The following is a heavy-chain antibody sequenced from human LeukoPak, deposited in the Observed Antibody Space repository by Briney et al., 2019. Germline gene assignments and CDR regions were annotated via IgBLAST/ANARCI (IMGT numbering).Heavy chain of an antibody. CDR2: IEQGGNDK. D-gene: IGHD2-15*01. CDR3: ARDPERGGSSFAY. CDR1: GFTFSTYC. Sequence: GGALRLSCAASGFTFSTYCMTWVRQAPGKGLEWVAGIEQGGNDKYYVDSVKGRFTISRDDARNSLYLQMNSLRAEDTAVYYCARDPERGGSSFAYWGQGTLVTVSS. V-gene: IGHV3-7*01. J-gene: IGHJ4*02.